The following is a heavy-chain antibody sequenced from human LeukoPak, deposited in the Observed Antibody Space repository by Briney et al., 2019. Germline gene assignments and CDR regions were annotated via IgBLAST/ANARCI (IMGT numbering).Heavy chain of an antibody. CDR2: ILYDGSNK. CDR3: AKAPDSSGLDY. CDR1: GFTFSNYD. V-gene: IGHV3-30*18. J-gene: IGHJ4*02. Sequence: GGSLRLSCAASGFTFSNYDMHWVRQAPGKGLEWVAVILYDGSNKYYADFVKGRFTISRDNSKNTLYLQMNGLRTEDTAVYYCAKAPDSSGLDYWGQGTLVTVSS. D-gene: IGHD3-22*01.